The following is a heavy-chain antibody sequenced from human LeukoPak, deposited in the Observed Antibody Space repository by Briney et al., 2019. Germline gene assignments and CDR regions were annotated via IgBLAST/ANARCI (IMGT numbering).Heavy chain of an antibody. V-gene: IGHV4-34*01. CDR3: ARVKYDYVWGSYRDIDLTDY. J-gene: IGHJ4*02. CDR1: GRTFNGYD. Sequence: ETLSRTCAVYGRTFNGYDRSRIRKPPGKGLEWIGEINHSGSTNYNPSLKSRVTISVDTSKNQFSLKLSSVTAAGRAVYYCARVKYDYVWGSYRDIDLTDYWGQGTLVTVSS. CDR2: INHSGST. D-gene: IGHD3-16*02.